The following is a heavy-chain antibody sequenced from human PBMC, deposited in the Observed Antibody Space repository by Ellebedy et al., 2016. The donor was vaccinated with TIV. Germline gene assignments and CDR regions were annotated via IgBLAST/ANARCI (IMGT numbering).Heavy chain of an antibody. J-gene: IGHJ6*04. CDR2: IGTAGDT. CDR3: ARARDGGNFYYYGMDV. Sequence: GESLKISCAASGFTFSSYDMYWVRQATGKGLEWVSTIGTAGDTYYTGSVKGRFTISRDNAKNSLYLQMNSLRAGDTAVYYCARARDGGNFYYYGMDVWGKGTTVTVSS. V-gene: IGHV3-13*01. D-gene: IGHD3-16*01. CDR1: GFTFSSYD.